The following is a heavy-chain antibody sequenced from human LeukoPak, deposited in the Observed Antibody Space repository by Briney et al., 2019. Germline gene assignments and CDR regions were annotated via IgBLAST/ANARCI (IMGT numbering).Heavy chain of an antibody. CDR1: GFSFSSYW. J-gene: IGHJ4*02. CDR2: ITSSSGYI. V-gene: IGHV3-21*01. Sequence: PGGSLRLSCAASGFSFSSYWMHWVRQAPGKGLEWVSSITSSSGYIYYADSVKGRFTISRDNAKNSLYLEMNSLRAEDTAVYYCARRGTAAAGFDYWGQGTLVTVSS. D-gene: IGHD6-13*01. CDR3: ARRGTAAAGFDY.